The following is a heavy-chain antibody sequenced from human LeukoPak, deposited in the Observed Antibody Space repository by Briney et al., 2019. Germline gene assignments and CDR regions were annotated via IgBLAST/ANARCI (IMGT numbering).Heavy chain of an antibody. J-gene: IGHJ6*02. CDR1: GGTFSSYA. CDR3: ASSPEMATIRRNLYYYYGMDV. D-gene: IGHD5-24*01. CDR2: IIPIFGTA. Sequence: ASVKVSCKASGGTFSSYAISWARQAPGQGLEWMGGIIPIFGTANYAQKFQGRVTITADESTSTAYMELSSLRSEDTAVYYCASSPEMATIRRNLYYYYGMDVWGQGTTVTVSS. V-gene: IGHV1-69*01.